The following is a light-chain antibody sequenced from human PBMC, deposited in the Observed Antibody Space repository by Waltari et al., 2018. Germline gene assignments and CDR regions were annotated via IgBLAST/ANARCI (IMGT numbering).Light chain of an antibody. J-gene: IGKJ1*01. V-gene: IGKV1-12*01. CDR2: GAS. CDR3: QQLESLPWT. Sequence: DIQMTQSPSAVAASIGDEVTITCRASQGVSSRIAWYQQRPGQAPSLLIYGASSLQSGDRSRFSGSGSGTEFKDAISRLHHEEEATCYCQQLESLPWTSGRGTKVE. CDR1: QGVSSR.